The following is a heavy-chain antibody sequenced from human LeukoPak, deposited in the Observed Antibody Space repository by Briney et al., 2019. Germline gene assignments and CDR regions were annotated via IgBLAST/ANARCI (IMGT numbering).Heavy chain of an antibody. Sequence: ASVKVSCKASGGTFSSYAISWVQQAPGQGLEWMGRIIPILGIANYAQKFQGRVTITADKSTSTAYMELSSLRSEDTAVYYCARGAATYYGMDVWGQGTTVTVSS. CDR2: IIPILGIA. CDR3: ARGAATYYGMDV. V-gene: IGHV1-69*04. D-gene: IGHD1-26*01. CDR1: GGTFSSYA. J-gene: IGHJ6*02.